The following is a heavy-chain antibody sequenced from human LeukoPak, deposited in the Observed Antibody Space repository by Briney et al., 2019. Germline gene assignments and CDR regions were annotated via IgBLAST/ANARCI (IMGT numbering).Heavy chain of an antibody. Sequence: GGSLRLSWAASGLSFDNYAMHWVRQAPGKGLEWVSRISWNSGTVDYADSVKGRLTISTAKATHSLYLQINSLRTEDMAFYYCARDVGPYTYYYDTHPLGGGFYYWGQGTLVTVS. D-gene: IGHD3-22*01. CDR1: GLSFDNYA. CDR3: ARDVGPYTYYYDTHPLGGGFYY. V-gene: IGHV3-9*03. CDR2: ISWNSGTV. J-gene: IGHJ4*02.